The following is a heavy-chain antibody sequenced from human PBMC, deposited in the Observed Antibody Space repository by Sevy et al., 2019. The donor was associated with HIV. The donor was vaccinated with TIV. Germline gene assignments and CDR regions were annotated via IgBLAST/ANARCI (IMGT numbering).Heavy chain of an antibody. D-gene: IGHD3-9*01. Sequence: GGSLRLSCAASGFAFSSYGMHWVGQAPGKGLEWVAFIWYDGSDTYYADSVKGRFNISRDNSKNTLYLQMNSLRTEDTAIYYCASDILTGSDLWGQGTLVTVSS. CDR3: ASDILTGSDL. CDR2: IWYDGSDT. V-gene: IGHV3-30*02. J-gene: IGHJ4*02. CDR1: GFAFSSYG.